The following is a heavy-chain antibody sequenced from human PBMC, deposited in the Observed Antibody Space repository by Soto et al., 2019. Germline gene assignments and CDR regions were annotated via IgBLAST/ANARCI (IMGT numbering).Heavy chain of an antibody. CDR3: ARVRGSYRRDRLDYYGMDV. Sequence: EVQLVESGGGLVQPGGSLRLSCAASGFTFSSYWMSWVRQAPGKGLEWVANIKQDGSEKYYVDSVKGRFTISRDNAKNSLYLQMNSLRAEDTAVYYCARVRGSYRRDRLDYYGMDVWGQGTTVTVSS. J-gene: IGHJ6*02. CDR2: IKQDGSEK. V-gene: IGHV3-7*03. CDR1: GFTFSSYW. D-gene: IGHD1-26*01.